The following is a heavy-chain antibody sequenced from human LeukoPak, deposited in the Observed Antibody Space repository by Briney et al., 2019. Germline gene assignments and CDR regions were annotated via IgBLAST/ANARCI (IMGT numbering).Heavy chain of an antibody. J-gene: IGHJ4*02. CDR3: ARDPGWGANDY. CDR1: GFTFGSSW. V-gene: IGHV3-7*01. D-gene: IGHD6-19*01. Sequence: GGSLRLSCAASGFTFGSSWMGWVPQAPGKGLEWVTIINQDGGTIYYVDSVKGRFTVSRDNTKNSLCLQMSSLRAEDTAVYYCARDPGWGANDYWGQGTLVTASS. CDR2: INQDGGTI.